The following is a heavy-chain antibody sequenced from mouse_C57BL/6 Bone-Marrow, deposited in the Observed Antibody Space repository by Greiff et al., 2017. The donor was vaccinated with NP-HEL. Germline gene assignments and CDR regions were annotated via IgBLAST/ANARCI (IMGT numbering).Heavy chain of an antibody. CDR1: GYTFTSYW. D-gene: IGHD3-2*02. CDR2: IDPNSGGT. J-gene: IGHJ3*01. V-gene: IGHV1-72*01. Sequence: VQLQQPGAELVKPGASVKLSCKASGYTFTSYWMHWVKQRPGRGLEWIGRIDPNSGGTKYTEKFKSKATLTVDKPSSTAYMQLSSLTSEDAAVYYCARGGDSSGYGNFFAYWGQGTLVTVSA. CDR3: ARGGDSSGYGNFFAY.